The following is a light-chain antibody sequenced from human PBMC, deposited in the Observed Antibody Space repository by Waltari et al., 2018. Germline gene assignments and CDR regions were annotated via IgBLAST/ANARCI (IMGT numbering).Light chain of an antibody. V-gene: IGLV2-14*01. CDR2: EVS. CDR1: SSDIGSYKH. CDR3: TSFTSSATWV. Sequence: QSALTQPAPVSGSPGQSITIPCTGTSSDIGSYKHVPWYQQHPGKAPKLMIYEVSNRPSGVSNRFSGSKSGNTASLTISGLQADDESHYYCTSFTSSATWVFGGGTKVTVL. J-gene: IGLJ3*02.